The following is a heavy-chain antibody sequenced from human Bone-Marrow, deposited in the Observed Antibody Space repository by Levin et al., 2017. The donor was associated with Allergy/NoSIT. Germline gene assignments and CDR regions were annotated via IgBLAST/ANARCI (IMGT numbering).Heavy chain of an antibody. D-gene: IGHD3-10*01. J-gene: IGHJ6*03. CDR3: ASGITMVQGVNRYYYYYYMDV. CDR1: GYTFTGYY. CDR2: INPNSGGT. Sequence: ASVKVSFKASGYTFTGYYMHWVRQAPGQGLEWMGRINPNSGGTNYAQKFQGRVTMTRDTSISTAYMELSRLRSDDTAVYYCASGITMVQGVNRYYYYYYMDVWGKGTTVTVSS. V-gene: IGHV1-2*06.